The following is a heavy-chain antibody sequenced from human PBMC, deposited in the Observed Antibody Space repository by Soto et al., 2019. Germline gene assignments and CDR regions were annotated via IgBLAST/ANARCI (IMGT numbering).Heavy chain of an antibody. Sequence: QVQLVESGGGVVQPGRSLRLSCAASGFTFSSYGMHWVRQAPGKGLEWVAVISYDGSNKYYADSVKGRFTISRDNSKNTLYLKMNSLRAEDTAVYYCAKTTTSIAVAGHFDYWGQGPLVTVSS. CDR1: GFTFSSYG. V-gene: IGHV3-30*18. D-gene: IGHD6-19*01. CDR2: ISYDGSNK. CDR3: AKTTTSIAVAGHFDY. J-gene: IGHJ4*02.